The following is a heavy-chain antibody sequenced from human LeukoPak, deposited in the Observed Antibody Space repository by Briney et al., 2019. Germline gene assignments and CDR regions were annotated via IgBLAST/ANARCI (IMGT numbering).Heavy chain of an antibody. Sequence: ASVRVSCKASGYPFIAHFLNWVRQAPGQGLEWMGNIDTTTGNPRYAQDFTGRFVFSLDTSVSTAYLQITSLKADDTAAYYCVRGTPTPGMDYWGQGTQVTVSS. CDR2: IDTTTGNP. D-gene: IGHD3-10*01. J-gene: IGHJ4*02. CDR1: GYPFIAHF. V-gene: IGHV7-4-1*02. CDR3: VRGTPTPGMDY.